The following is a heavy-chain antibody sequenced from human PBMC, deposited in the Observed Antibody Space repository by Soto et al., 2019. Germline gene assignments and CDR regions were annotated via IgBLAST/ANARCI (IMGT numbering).Heavy chain of an antibody. Sequence: SQTLSLTYALSGSSVSSNIAAWKSIRQSPSRGLEWLGRTYYRSKWYNHYAVSVKSRITVNPDTSKNQISLQLNSVTPEDTAVYYCARSGPGGYIAYWGQGTLVTVSS. CDR2: TYYRSKWYN. V-gene: IGHV6-1*01. CDR1: GSSVSSNIAA. J-gene: IGHJ4*02. D-gene: IGHD3-22*01. CDR3: ARSGPGGYIAY.